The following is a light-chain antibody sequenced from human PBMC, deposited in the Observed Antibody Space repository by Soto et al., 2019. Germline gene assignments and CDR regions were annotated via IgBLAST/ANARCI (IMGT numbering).Light chain of an antibody. V-gene: IGKV1-27*01. J-gene: IGKJ1*01. CDR1: QGISNY. CDR2: AAS. Sequence: DIHMSHWPCSLSASVGDRVTITCRASQGISNYLAWYQQKPGKVPKLLIYAASTLQSGVPSRFSGSGSGTDFTLTISSLQPEDVATYYCQKYNSAPLAFGQGTKVDIK. CDR3: QKYNSAPLA.